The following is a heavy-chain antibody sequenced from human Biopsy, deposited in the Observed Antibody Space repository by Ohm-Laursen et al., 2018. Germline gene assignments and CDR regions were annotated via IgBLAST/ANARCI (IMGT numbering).Heavy chain of an antibody. J-gene: IGHJ5*02. V-gene: IGHV4-39*01. CDR1: GGSISSSTTYY. CDR3: ARHPTGFWFDP. Sequence: SETLSLTCPVSGGSISSSTTYYWAWLRQPPGKGLEWIGSIYNTETTFYNPSLKSRVTISVDTSTDQFSLTVSSVTAADTALYFCARHPTGFWFDPWGHGTLVTVSS. CDR2: IYNTETT.